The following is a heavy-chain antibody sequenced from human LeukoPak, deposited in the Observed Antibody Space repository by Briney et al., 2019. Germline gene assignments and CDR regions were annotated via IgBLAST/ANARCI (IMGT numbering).Heavy chain of an antibody. Sequence: SETLSLTCTVSGGSISSYYWTWIRQPPGKGLEWMGSMYHDGYTNYNPSLKSRVTISVDTSENQFSLMLNSVTAADTAVYYCARDTRFYDTSGYFYFDYWGQGALVTVSS. CDR1: GGSISSYY. CDR2: MYHDGYT. CDR3: ARDTRFYDTSGYFYFDY. D-gene: IGHD3-22*01. J-gene: IGHJ4*02. V-gene: IGHV4-59*01.